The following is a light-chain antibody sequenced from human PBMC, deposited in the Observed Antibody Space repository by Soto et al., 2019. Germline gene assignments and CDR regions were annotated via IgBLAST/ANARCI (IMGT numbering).Light chain of an antibody. V-gene: IGKV3-20*01. Sequence: EIVLTQSPGTLSLSPGERATLSCRASQSVNSNHLAWYQQRPGQAPRLLIYGASIRATGIPDRFSGSGSGTHCTLTISRLEPEDFAVFYCQQYGSSLVTFCQGKRLEIK. CDR3: QQYGSSLVT. CDR1: QSVNSNH. J-gene: IGKJ5*01. CDR2: GAS.